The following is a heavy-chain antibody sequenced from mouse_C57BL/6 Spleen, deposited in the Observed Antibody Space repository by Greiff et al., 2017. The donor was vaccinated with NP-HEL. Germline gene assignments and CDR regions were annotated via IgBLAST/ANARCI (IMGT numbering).Heavy chain of an antibody. CDR3: ARSSLHYYAMDY. CDR2: IDPSDSYT. Sequence: VQLQQSGAELVRPGTSVKLSCKASGYTFTSYWMHWVKQRPGQGLEWIGVIDPSDSYTNYNQKFKGKATLTVDTSSSTAYMQLSSLTSEDSAVYYCARSSLHYYAMDYWGQGTSVTVSS. CDR1: GYTFTSYW. J-gene: IGHJ4*01. V-gene: IGHV1-59*01.